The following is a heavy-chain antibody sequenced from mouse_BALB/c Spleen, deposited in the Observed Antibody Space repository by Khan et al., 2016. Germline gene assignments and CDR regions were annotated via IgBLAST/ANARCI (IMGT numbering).Heavy chain of an antibody. J-gene: IGHJ2*01. V-gene: IGHV3-2*02. D-gene: IGHD1-1*01. Sequence: VQLKESGPGLVKPSQSLSLTCTVTGYSITSEYAWNWIRLFPGNKLEWMGYISYSGSTSYNPSLKSRISITRDTSNNQFFLQLISVTTEYTATDYCARSLLLRRDYFDYWGQGTTLTVSS. CDR2: ISYSGST. CDR1: GYSITSEYA. CDR3: ARSLLLRRDYFDY.